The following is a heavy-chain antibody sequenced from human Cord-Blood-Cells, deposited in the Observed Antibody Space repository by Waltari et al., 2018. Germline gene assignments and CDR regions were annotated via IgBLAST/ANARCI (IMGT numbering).Heavy chain of an antibody. CDR2: IYYSGST. Sequence: QLQLQESGPGLVKPSETLSLTCTVAGGSISSSSSYWGWIRQPPGKGLEWIGSIYYSGSTYYNPSLKSRVTISVDTSKNQFSLKLSSVTAADTAVYYCARRAGIAARNWFDPWGQGTLVTVSS. J-gene: IGHJ5*02. V-gene: IGHV4-39*01. CDR1: GGSISSSSSY. D-gene: IGHD6-6*01. CDR3: ARRAGIAARNWFDP.